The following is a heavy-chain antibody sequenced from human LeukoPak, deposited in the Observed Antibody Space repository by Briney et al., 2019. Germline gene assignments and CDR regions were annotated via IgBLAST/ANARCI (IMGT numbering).Heavy chain of an antibody. CDR1: GFTFSDYY. CDR3: ARDLSGRYAFDI. Sequence: NPGGSLRLSCAASGFTFSDYYMSWIRQAPGKGLEWVSYISSSSSTIYYADSVKGRFTISRDNAKNSLYLQMNSLRDEDTAVYYCARDLSGRYAFDIWGQGTMVTVSS. CDR2: ISSSSSTI. J-gene: IGHJ3*02. V-gene: IGHV3-11*04. D-gene: IGHD3-10*01.